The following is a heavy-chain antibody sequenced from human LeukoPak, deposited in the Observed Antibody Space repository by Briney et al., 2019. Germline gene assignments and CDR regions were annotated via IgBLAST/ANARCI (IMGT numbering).Heavy chain of an antibody. CDR1: GGSISSSSYY. D-gene: IGHD3-3*01. J-gene: IGHJ4*02. V-gene: IGHV4-39*01. Sequence: SETLSLTCTVSGGSISSSSYYWGWIRQPPGKGLEWIGSIYYSGSTYYNPSLKSRVTISVDTSKNQFSLKLSSVTAADTAVYYCARFNRQRTPPNTTIFGVATRGFDYWGQGTLVTVSS. CDR2: IYYSGST. CDR3: ARFNRQRTPPNTTIFGVATRGFDY.